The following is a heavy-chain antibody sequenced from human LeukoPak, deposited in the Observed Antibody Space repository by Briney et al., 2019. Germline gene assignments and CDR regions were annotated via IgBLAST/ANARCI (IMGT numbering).Heavy chain of an antibody. CDR3: ARGRVTSGFGRNDY. D-gene: IGHD3-22*01. J-gene: IGHJ4*02. CDR1: GGSFSGYY. Sequence: SETLSLTCAVYGGSFSGYYWGWIRQPPGKGLEWIGEINHSGSTNYNPSLKSRVTISVDTSKNQFSLKLSSVTAADTAVYYCARGRVTSGFGRNDYWGQGTLVTVSS. CDR2: INHSGST. V-gene: IGHV4-34*01.